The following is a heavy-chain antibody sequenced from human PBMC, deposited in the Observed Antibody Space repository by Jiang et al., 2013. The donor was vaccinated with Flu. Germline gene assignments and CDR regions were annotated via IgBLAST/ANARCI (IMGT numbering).Heavy chain of an antibody. V-gene: IGHV3-21*01. CDR1: GFTLSSYR. Sequence: EVQLVESGGGLVKPGESLRLSCEASGFTLSSYRISWVRQAPGKGLEWISSISSGSNYIYYADSVKGRFTVSRDNAKSSLFLQMHIVRVEDTGVYYCAKDTSPWGDAMDVWGQGTTVTVSS. CDR2: ISSGSNYI. J-gene: IGHJ6*02. CDR3: AKDTSPWGDAMDV. D-gene: IGHD3-16*01.